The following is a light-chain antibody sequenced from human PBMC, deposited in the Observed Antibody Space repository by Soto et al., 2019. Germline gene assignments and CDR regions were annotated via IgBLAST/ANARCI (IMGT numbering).Light chain of an antibody. J-gene: IGKJ5*01. Sequence: AIQLTQSPSSLSASVGDSVTITCRASQGISSALAWYQQKPGKAPKLLIYDASSLESGVPSRFSGSGSGTDFTLTISSLQPEDFATYYCQQFNSYPVTFGQGNDWRL. CDR1: QGISSA. CDR2: DAS. CDR3: QQFNSYPVT. V-gene: IGKV1-13*02.